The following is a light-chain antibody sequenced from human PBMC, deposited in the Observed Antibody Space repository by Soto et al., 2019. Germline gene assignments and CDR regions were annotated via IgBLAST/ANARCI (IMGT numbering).Light chain of an antibody. J-gene: IGKJ1*01. Sequence: DIQLAQSPSTLSASVGDRLIITCRATQSINWLAWYQQKPGKAPKLLIFEASRLESGVPSRFCVSGSGTEFALTIISLQPDDFGTYYCQHYDTYSPMWTFGQGTKVDVK. V-gene: IGKV1-5*03. CDR2: EAS. CDR1: QSINW. CDR3: QHYDTYSPMWT.